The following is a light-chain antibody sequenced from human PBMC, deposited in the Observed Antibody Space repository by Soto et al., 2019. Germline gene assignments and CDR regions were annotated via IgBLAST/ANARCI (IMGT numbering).Light chain of an antibody. Sequence: QSVLTQPPSVSGAPGQRVTISCTGGTSNIGAGYDVHWYQQLPGTAPKLLIYANNNRPSGVPDRFSGSKSATSASLAISGLQAEDEADYYCATWDDTLNGRVFGGGTKVTVL. J-gene: IGLJ3*02. CDR3: ATWDDTLNGRV. CDR1: TSNIGAGYD. CDR2: ANN. V-gene: IGLV1-40*01.